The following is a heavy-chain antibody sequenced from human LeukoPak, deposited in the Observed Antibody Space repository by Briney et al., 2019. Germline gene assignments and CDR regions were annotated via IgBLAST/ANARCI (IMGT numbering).Heavy chain of an antibody. CDR1: GFSFSDHW. D-gene: IGHD1-14*01. CDR3: ARGVYEFDY. J-gene: IGHJ4*02. Sequence: GGSLRLSCAASGFSFSDHWMTWVRQAPGRGLEWVAYIKEDGNEIYYVDSVRGRFTISRDNAKNSVHLQMNSLRVEDTATYYCARGVYEFDYWGQGTLVTVSS. V-gene: IGHV3-7*01. CDR2: IKEDGNEI.